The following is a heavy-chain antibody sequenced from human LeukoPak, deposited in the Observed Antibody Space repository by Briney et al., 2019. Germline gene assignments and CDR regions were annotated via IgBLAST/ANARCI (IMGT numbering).Heavy chain of an antibody. CDR2: IYYSGST. Sequence: PSEILSLTCTVSGGSISSYYWSWIRQPPGKGLEWIGYIYYSGSTNYNPSLKSRVTISVDTSKNQFSLKLSSVTAADTAVYYCARATNYYYYYMDVWGKGTTVTVSS. J-gene: IGHJ6*03. V-gene: IGHV4-59*01. CDR1: GGSISSYY. CDR3: ARATNYYYYYMDV.